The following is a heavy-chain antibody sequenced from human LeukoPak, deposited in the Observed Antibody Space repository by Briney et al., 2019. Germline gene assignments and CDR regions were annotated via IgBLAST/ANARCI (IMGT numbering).Heavy chain of an antibody. Sequence: ASVKVSCTASGYTFTSYDINWVRQATGQGLEWMGWMNPNSGNTGYAQKFQGRVTMTRNTSISTAYMELSSLRSEDTAVYYCARVATVTTYSLDYWGQGTLVTVSS. CDR2: MNPNSGNT. CDR1: GYTFTSYD. D-gene: IGHD4-17*01. V-gene: IGHV1-8*01. CDR3: ARVATVTTYSLDY. J-gene: IGHJ4*02.